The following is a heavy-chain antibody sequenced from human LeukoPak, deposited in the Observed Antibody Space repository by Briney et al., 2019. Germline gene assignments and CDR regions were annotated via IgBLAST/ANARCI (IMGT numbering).Heavy chain of an antibody. Sequence: GGSLRLSCAASGFTFSSYVMSWVRQAPGKGLEWVSAISGSGGSTYYADSVKGRFTISRDNSKNTLYLQMNSLRAEDTAVYYCAKGKGGSYHTPLSWGQGTLVTVSS. D-gene: IGHD1-26*01. J-gene: IGHJ5*02. CDR3: AKGKGGSYHTPLS. CDR2: ISGSGGST. V-gene: IGHV3-23*01. CDR1: GFTFSSYV.